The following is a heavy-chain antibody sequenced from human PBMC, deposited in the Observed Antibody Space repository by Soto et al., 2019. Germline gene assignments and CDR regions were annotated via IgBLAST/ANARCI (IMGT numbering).Heavy chain of an antibody. D-gene: IGHD3-16*02. J-gene: IGHJ4*02. CDR3: ARGSFGGVVVVSFDY. V-gene: IGHV3-23*01. CDR1: GFTFSRYA. CDR2: ISESGGST. Sequence: EVQLLESGGALVHPGGSLRLSCAASGFTFSRYAMSWVRQAPGKGLEGVSSISESGGSTYYADSAKGRFTISRDNYKNTLSLQINSLRAEDTAVYYCARGSFGGVVVVSFDYCGQGTLVTVSS.